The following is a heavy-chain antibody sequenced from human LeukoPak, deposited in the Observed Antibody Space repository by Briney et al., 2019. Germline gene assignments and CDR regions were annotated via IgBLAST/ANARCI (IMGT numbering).Heavy chain of an antibody. CDR2: INHSGST. V-gene: IGHV4-34*01. CDR1: GGSFSGYY. D-gene: IGHD6-13*01. Sequence: SETLSLTCAAYGGSFSGYYWSWIRQPPGKSLEWIGEINHSGSTNYNPSLKSRVNISVDTSKNQLSLRLSSVTAADTAVYYCARKGGGQLVNTRRWFDPWGQGTLVTVSS. J-gene: IGHJ5*02. CDR3: ARKGGGQLVNTRRWFDP.